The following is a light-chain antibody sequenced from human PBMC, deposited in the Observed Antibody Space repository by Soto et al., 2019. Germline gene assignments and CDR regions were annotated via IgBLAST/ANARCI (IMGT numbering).Light chain of an antibody. Sequence: DSHMAHSHYSLWASVGDIVTITCRASQSISSYLNWYQQKPGKAPKLLIYAASSLQSGVPSRFSGSGSGTDFTLTISSLQPEDFATYYCQQSYSTTISFGEGTRLDI. CDR1: QSISSY. CDR2: AAS. V-gene: IGKV1-39*01. J-gene: IGKJ5*01. CDR3: QQSYSTTIS.